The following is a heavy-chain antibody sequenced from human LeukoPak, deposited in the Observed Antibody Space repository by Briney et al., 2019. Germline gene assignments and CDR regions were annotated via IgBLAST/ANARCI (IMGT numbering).Heavy chain of an antibody. CDR3: TISGGNWDYFDY. CDR2: IKRKSDGETV. V-gene: IGHV3-15*01. Sequence: GGSLRLSCAGSGFYFINSWISWVRQSPGKGLEWVGHIKRKSDGETVDFAAPVNGRFSISRDDSKNTVYLQMNGLRIEVTGVYYCTISGGNWDYFDYWGQGTLVTVSS. J-gene: IGHJ4*02. CDR1: GFYFINSW. D-gene: IGHD7-27*01.